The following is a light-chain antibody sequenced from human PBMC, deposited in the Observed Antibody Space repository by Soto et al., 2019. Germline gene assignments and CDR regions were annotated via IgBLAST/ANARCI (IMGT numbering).Light chain of an antibody. Sequence: EIVLTQSPATLSLSPGERATLSGRASQSVTNYLARYQQNPGLAPRLLIYDPSNRATGIPAKFSGSGSGTDFTLTISSLETDDSAIEFCQQRSDWPLTFGGGTKLEIK. CDR3: QQRSDWPLT. CDR1: QSVTNY. CDR2: DPS. J-gene: IGKJ4*01. V-gene: IGKV3-11*01.